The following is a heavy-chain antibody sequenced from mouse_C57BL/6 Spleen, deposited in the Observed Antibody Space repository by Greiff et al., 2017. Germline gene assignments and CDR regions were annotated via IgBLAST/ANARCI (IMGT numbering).Heavy chain of an antibody. CDR3: ARGTSTMVTTGYFDY. CDR1: GYTFTSYW. CDR2: IDPSDSET. V-gene: IGHV1-52*01. Sequence: VQLQQPGAELVRPGSSVKLSCKASGYTFTSYWMHWVKQRPIQGLEWIGNIDPSDSETHYNQKFKDKATLTVDKSSSTAYMQLSSLTSEDSAVYYCARGTSTMVTTGYFDYWGQGTTLTVSS. D-gene: IGHD2-2*01. J-gene: IGHJ2*01.